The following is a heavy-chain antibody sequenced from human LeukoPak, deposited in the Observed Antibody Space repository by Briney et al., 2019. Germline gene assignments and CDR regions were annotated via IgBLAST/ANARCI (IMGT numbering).Heavy chain of an antibody. D-gene: IGHD3-3*01. V-gene: IGHV3-53*01. CDR2: IYNGGST. Sequence: GGSLRLSRAASGFTVSSNYMSWVRQAPGKGLEWLSVIYNGGSTYYADSVYGRFTISRDNSKNTLYLQMNSLRAEDTAVYYCARDQYDFWSGFSGYYGMDVWGQGTTVTVSS. CDR1: GFTVSSNY. CDR3: ARDQYDFWSGFSGYYGMDV. J-gene: IGHJ6*02.